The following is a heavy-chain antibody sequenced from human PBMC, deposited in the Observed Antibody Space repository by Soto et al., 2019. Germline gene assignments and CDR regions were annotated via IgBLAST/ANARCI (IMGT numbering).Heavy chain of an antibody. CDR3: GRLSIRYGDFGP. CDR2: INHSGST. J-gene: IGHJ5*02. CDR1: GGSFSGYY. Sequence: SETLSLTCAVYGGSFSGYYWSWIRQPPGKGLEWIGEINHSGSTNYNPSLKSRVTISVDTSKNQFSLKLSSVTAADTAVYYCGRLSIRYGDFGPWGQGTLVTVSS. D-gene: IGHD4-17*01. V-gene: IGHV4-34*01.